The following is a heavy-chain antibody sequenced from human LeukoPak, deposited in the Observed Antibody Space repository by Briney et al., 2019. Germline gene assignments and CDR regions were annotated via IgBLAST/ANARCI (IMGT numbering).Heavy chain of an antibody. V-gene: IGHV4-4*02. J-gene: IGHJ3*02. CDR2: IYHSGST. Sequence: SLSLTCAVSGGSISSSNWWSWVRQPPGKGLEWIGEIYHSGSTNYNPSLNSRITLSVATSKTQFSLRLTSVTAADTAVYYCARGRNLAFDIWGQGAMVTVSS. CDR1: GGSISSSNW. CDR3: ARGRNLAFDI.